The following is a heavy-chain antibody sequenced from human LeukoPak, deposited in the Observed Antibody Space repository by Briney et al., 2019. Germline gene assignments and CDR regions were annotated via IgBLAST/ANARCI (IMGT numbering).Heavy chain of an antibody. CDR1: GDSVSINSAA. CDR2: TYQRSKWYN. D-gene: IGHD6-19*01. J-gene: IGHJ4*02. V-gene: IGHV6-1*01. Sequence: SQTLSLTCAISGDSVSINSAAWNWIRQSPSRGLEWLGRTYQRSKWYNDYAVSVKSRITVNPDISKNQFSLQLNSVTPEDTAVYYCARSPSPYSSGWYFDYWGQGTLVTVSS. CDR3: ARSPSPYSSGWYFDY.